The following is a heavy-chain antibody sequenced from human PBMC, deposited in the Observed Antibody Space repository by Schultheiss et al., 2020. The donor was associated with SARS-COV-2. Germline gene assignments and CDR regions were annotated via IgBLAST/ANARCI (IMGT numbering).Heavy chain of an antibody. D-gene: IGHD3-16*01. CDR1: GYTFTSYA. CDR2: INAGTGDT. CDR3: AREASSATGGEYFDY. J-gene: IGHJ4*02. Sequence: ASVKVSCKASGYTFTSYAMHWVRQAPGQRLEWMGWINAGTGDTKYSQKFQGRVTITRDTSASTAYMELSSLRSEDTALYYCAREASSATGGEYFDYWGQGTLVTVSS. V-gene: IGHV1-3*01.